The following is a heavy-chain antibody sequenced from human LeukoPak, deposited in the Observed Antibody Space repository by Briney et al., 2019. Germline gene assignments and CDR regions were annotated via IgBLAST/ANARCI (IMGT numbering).Heavy chain of an antibody. Sequence: PGGSLRLSCAASGFTFCSYWMSWVRQAPGKGRECVANIKQDGSEKYYVDSVRGRFTLSRDNAKNSLYLQMNSLRVEDTAVYYCATSAARAIESWGQGTLVTVSS. D-gene: IGHD6-25*01. V-gene: IGHV3-7*01. CDR2: IKQDGSEK. CDR1: GFTFCSYW. J-gene: IGHJ4*02. CDR3: ATSAARAIES.